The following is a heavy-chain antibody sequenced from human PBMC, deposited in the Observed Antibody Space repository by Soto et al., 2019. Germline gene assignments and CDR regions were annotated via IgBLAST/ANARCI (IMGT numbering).Heavy chain of an antibody. CDR3: ASRPGSSPYYFDY. CDR2: ISAGGGST. CDR1: GLTFRSYA. D-gene: IGHD6-6*01. Sequence: PVGSLRLSCATSGLTFRSYAMGWVRQAPGKGLEWVSGISAGGGSTYYADSVKGRFTISTDNSKNTLSLQMSSLRAEDTALYYCASRPGSSPYYFDYWGPGTLVTVSS. J-gene: IGHJ4*02. V-gene: IGHV3-23*01.